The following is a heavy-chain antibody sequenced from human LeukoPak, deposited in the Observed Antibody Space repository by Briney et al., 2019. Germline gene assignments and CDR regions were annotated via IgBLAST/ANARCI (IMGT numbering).Heavy chain of an antibody. Sequence: GGSLRLSCAASGFTFGIYAMNWVRQAPGKGLEWVSYIGPSGSNIYYADSVKGRFTISRDNAKDSLYLQMNSLRAEDTAVYYCAREYYDYVWGSYRYTGHFDYWGQGTLVTVSS. CDR2: IGPSGSNI. J-gene: IGHJ4*02. CDR1: GFTFGIYA. D-gene: IGHD3-16*02. CDR3: AREYYDYVWGSYRYTGHFDY. V-gene: IGHV3-48*01.